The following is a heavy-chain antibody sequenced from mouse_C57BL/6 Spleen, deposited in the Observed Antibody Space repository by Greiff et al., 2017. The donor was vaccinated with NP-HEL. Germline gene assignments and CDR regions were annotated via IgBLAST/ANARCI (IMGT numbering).Heavy chain of an antibody. Sequence: QVQLQQSGAELAKPGASVKLSCKASGYTFTSYWMHWVKQRPGQGLEWIGYINPSSGYTKYNQKFKDKATLTVDKSSSTAYMQLSSLTYGDSAVYYCARDWCFDVWGTGTTVTVSS. CDR2: INPSSGYT. CDR1: GYTFTSYW. CDR3: ARDWCFDV. V-gene: IGHV1-7*01. J-gene: IGHJ1*03.